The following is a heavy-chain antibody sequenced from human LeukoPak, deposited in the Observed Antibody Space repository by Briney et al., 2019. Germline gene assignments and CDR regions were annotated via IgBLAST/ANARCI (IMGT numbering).Heavy chain of an antibody. CDR1: GFTFSSYA. V-gene: IGHV3-30-3*01. J-gene: IGHJ4*02. CDR3: ASGYSSSWRDYFDY. CDR2: ISYDGANK. D-gene: IGHD6-13*01. Sequence: PGGSLRLSCAASGFTFSSYAMHWVRQAPGKGLEWVAVISYDGANKYYADSVKGRFTISRDNSRNTLYLQMNSLRAEDTAVYYCASGYSSSWRDYFDYWGQGTLVTVSS.